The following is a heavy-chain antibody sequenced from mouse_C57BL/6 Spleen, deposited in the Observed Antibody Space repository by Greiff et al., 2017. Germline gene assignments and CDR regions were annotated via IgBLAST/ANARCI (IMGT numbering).Heavy chain of an antibody. V-gene: IGHV5-17*01. J-gene: IGHJ4*01. CDR2: ISSGSSTI. CDR1: GFTFSDYG. D-gene: IGHD2-4*01. Sequence: EVMLVESGGGLVKPGGSLKLSCAASGFTFSDYGMHWVRQAPEKGLEWVAYISSGSSTIYYADTVKGRFTISRDNAKNTLFLQMTSLRSEDTAMYYCARNPIYYDYDGYAMDYWGQGTSVTVSS. CDR3: ARNPIYYDYDGYAMDY.